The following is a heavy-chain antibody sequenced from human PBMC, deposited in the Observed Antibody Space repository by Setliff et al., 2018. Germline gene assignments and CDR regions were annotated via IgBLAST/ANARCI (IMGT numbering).Heavy chain of an antibody. J-gene: IGHJ1*01. V-gene: IGHV4-4*07. D-gene: IGHD3-10*01. CDR1: GDPIDSYY. Sequence: SETLSLTCSVSGDPIDSYYWSWVRQSAGRGLEWIGRIYGGGATNYNPSLKARLTISVDNSKNQFSLQLTSVTAADTAVYYCARVDFTMLQGVLGQWGQGTLVTVSS. CDR3: ARVDFTMLQGVLGQ. CDR2: IYGGGAT.